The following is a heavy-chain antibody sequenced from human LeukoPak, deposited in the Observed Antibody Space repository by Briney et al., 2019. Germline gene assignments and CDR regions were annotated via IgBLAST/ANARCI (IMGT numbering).Heavy chain of an antibody. V-gene: IGHV3-33*01. CDR3: ARDRASRDGYNAPLFDY. CDR2: IWYDGSNK. J-gene: IGHJ4*02. Sequence: GGSLRLSCAASGFTFSSYGMHWVRQAPGKGLEWVAVIWYDGSNKYYADSVKGRFTISRDNSKNTLYLQMNSLRAEDAAVYYCARDRASRDGYNAPLFDYWGQGTLVTVSS. CDR1: GFTFSSYG. D-gene: IGHD5-24*01.